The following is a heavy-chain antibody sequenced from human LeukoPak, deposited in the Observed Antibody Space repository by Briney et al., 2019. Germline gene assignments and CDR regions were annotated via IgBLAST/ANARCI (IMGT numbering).Heavy chain of an antibody. Sequence: SETLSLTCTVSGGSISSSSYYWGWIRQPPGKGLEWIASIYYGGSTYYNPSLKSRVTISVDTSKNQFSLELSSVTAADTAVYYCARLLRDDSSGYWFYWGQGTLVTVSS. D-gene: IGHD3-22*01. V-gene: IGHV4-39*01. J-gene: IGHJ4*02. CDR3: ARLLRDDSSGYWFY. CDR1: GGSISSSSYY. CDR2: IYYGGST.